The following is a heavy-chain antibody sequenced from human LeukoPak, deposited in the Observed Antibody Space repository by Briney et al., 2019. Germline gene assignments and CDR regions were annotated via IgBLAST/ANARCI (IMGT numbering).Heavy chain of an antibody. V-gene: IGHV4-34*01. CDR3: ARGSPGWPLDY. CDR2: INHSGST. D-gene: IGHD6-19*01. CDR1: GGSFSGYY. Sequence: SETLSLTCAVYGGSFSGYYWSWLRQPPGKGLEWIGEINHSGSTNYNPSLKSRVTISVDTSKNQFSLKLSSVTAADTAVYYCARGSPGWPLDYWSQGTLVTVSS. J-gene: IGHJ4*02.